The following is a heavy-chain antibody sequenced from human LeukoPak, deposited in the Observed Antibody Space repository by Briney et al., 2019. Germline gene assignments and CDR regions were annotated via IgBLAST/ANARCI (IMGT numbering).Heavy chain of an antibody. CDR3: ARVSAYRYGSGSYYYFDN. CDR1: GYIFTDYY. Sequence: GASVKVSCKASGYIFTDYYMHWVRQAPGKGLLWISRINTDGSGTTYADSVKGRFTVSRDNARETVYLQMHSLRAEDTAVYYCARVSAYRYGSGSYYYFDNWGQGTLVAVSS. D-gene: IGHD3-10*01. CDR2: INTDGSGT. J-gene: IGHJ4*02. V-gene: IGHV3-74*01.